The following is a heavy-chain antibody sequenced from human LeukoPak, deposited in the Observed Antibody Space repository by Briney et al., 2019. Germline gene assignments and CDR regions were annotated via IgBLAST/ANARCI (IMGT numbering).Heavy chain of an antibody. CDR2: INIGNGNT. CDR3: ARRLGRSFDY. D-gene: IGHD2-21*01. CDR1: GYTFINHA. Sequence: GASVKVSCKAPGYTFINHAIHWVRQAPGQRLEWMGWINIGNGNTKYSQNFQGRITITRDTSATTAYMDLSSLRSEDTAMYYCARRLGRSFDYWGQGTLVTVSS. J-gene: IGHJ4*02. V-gene: IGHV1-3*04.